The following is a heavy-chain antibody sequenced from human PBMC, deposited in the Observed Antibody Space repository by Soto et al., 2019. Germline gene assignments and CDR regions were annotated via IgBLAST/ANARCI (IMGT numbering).Heavy chain of an antibody. D-gene: IGHD3-16*01. CDR2: IYHSGST. J-gene: IGHJ4*02. V-gene: IGHV4-30-2*01. CDR3: ARGGGYTFDY. CDR1: GGSISSGGYS. Sequence: QLQLQESGSGLVKPSQTLSLTCAVSGGSISSGGYSWSWIRQPPGKGLEWIGYIYHSGSTYYNPYPKSRVTISVDRSKNQFALKLRSVTAADTAVYYWARGGGYTFDYWGQGTLVTVSS.